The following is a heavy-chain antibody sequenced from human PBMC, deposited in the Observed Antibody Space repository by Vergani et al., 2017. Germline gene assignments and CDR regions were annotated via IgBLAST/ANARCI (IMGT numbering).Heavy chain of an antibody. Sequence: EVQLVESGGGLVKPGGSLRLSCAASGFTFSNAWMSWVRQAPGKGLEWVGRIKSKTDGGTTDYAAPVKGRFTISRDDSQNTLYLQMNSLKTEDTAVYYCTTGPSTYYYDSSGYYYFDYWGQGTLVTVSS. J-gene: IGHJ4*02. CDR3: TTGPSTYYYDSSGYYYFDY. CDR1: GFTFSNAW. D-gene: IGHD3-22*01. V-gene: IGHV3-15*01. CDR2: IKSKTDGGTT.